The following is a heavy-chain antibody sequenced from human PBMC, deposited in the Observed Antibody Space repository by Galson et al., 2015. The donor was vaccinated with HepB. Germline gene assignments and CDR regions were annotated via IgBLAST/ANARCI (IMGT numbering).Heavy chain of an antibody. CDR1: GFTVSSHY. D-gene: IGHD3-22*01. CDR2: LYSGGDT. V-gene: IGHV3-53*01. CDR3: ARGRPPNTVDRSGYLLDY. Sequence: SLRLSCAASGFTVSSHYMNWVRQAPGGGLEWISILYSGGDTYYADSVNGRFTISGDNIKNIVYLRMKSLRTEDTAIYYCARGRPPNTVDRSGYLLDYWGQGTLVTVSS. J-gene: IGHJ4*02.